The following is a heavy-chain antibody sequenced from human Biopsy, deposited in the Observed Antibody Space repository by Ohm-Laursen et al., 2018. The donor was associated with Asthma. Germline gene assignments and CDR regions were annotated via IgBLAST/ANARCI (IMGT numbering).Heavy chain of an antibody. V-gene: IGHV3-30*03. CDR2: ISYDGSNK. CDR1: GFTFSSYG. Sequence: RSLRLSCTASGFTFSSYGMHWVRQAPGKGLEWVAVISYDGSNKYYADSVKGRFTISRDNSKNTLYLQMNSLRAEDTAVNYCASQSSGPDFWSGYYYFDYWGQGTLVTVSS. CDR3: ASQSSGPDFWSGYYYFDY. J-gene: IGHJ4*02. D-gene: IGHD3-3*01.